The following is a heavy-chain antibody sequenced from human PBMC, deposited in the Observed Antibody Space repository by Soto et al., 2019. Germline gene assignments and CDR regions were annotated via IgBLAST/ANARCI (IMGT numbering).Heavy chain of an antibody. D-gene: IGHD3-22*01. CDR3: ARGYYYDSSGPFSPGMDV. V-gene: IGHV1-46*01. CDR2: INPSGGST. CDR1: GYTFTSYY. J-gene: IGHJ6*01. Sequence: ASVNVSCKASGYTFTSYYMHWVRQAPGQGLEWMGIINPSGGSTSYAQKFQGRVTMTRDTSTSTVYMELSSLRSEDTAVYYCARGYYYDSSGPFSPGMDVGGQGPKVPVS.